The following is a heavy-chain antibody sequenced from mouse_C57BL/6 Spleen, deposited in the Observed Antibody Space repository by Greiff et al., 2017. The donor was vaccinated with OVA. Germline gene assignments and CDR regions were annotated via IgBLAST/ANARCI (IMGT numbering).Heavy chain of an antibody. CDR2: IDPSDSET. V-gene: IGHV1-52*01. D-gene: IGHD1-1*01. J-gene: IGHJ4*01. CDR3: ARVGYGSSLYAMDY. CDR1: GYTFTSYW. Sequence: QVHVKQPGAELVRPGSSVKLSCKASGYTFTSYWMHWVKQRPIQGLEWIGNIDPSDSETHYNQKFKDKATLTVDKSSSTAYMQLSSLTSEDSAVYYCARVGYGSSLYAMDYWGQGTSVTVSS.